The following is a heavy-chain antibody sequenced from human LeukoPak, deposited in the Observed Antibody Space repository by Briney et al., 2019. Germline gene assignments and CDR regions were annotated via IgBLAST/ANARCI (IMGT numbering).Heavy chain of an antibody. J-gene: IGHJ4*02. V-gene: IGHV3-53*01. Sequence: GGSLRLSCAASGFTVSSNYMSWVRQAPGKGLEWVSVIYSGGSTYYADSVKGRFTISRDNSKNTLYLQMNSLRAADTAVYYCARHPTAVDTGYWGQGTLVTVSS. CDR3: ARHPTAVDTGY. CDR1: GFTVSSNY. CDR2: IYSGGST. D-gene: IGHD5-18*01.